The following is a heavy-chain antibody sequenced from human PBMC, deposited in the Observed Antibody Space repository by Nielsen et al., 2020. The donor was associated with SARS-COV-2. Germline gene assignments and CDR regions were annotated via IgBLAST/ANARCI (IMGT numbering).Heavy chain of an antibody. J-gene: IGHJ4*02. CDR1: GFTFSSYW. CDR2: ISSSSSYI. D-gene: IGHD5-24*01. Sequence: GESLKISCAASGFTFSSYWMHWGRQAPGKGLEWVSSISSSSSYIYYADSVKGRFTISRDNAKNSLYLQMNSLRAEDTAVYYCARRKMATMGDLDYWGQGTLVTVSS. V-gene: IGHV3-21*01. CDR3: ARRKMATMGDLDY.